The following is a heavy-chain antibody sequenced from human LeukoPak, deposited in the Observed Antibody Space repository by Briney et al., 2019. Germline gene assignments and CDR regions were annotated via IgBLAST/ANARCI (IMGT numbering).Heavy chain of an antibody. J-gene: IGHJ5*02. D-gene: IGHD6-13*01. V-gene: IGHV4-59*11. CDR2: IYYSGST. CDR3: ARKTIAAAAPFDP. Sequence: PSETLSLTCTVSGGSISSHYWSWIRQPPGNGLDWIGYIYYSGSTNYNPSLKSRVTISVDTSKNQFSLKLSSVTAADTAVYYCARKTIAAAAPFDPWGQGTLVTVSS. CDR1: GGSISSHY.